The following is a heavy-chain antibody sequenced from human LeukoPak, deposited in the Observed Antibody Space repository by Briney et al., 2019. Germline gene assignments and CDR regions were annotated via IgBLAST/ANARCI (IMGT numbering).Heavy chain of an antibody. V-gene: IGHV3-53*01. J-gene: IGHJ4*02. D-gene: IGHD4-23*01. Sequence: GGSLRLSCAASGFTVSGNYMSWIRQGPGKGLEWVSLIYSDDTTLYADSVEGRFTISRDISKNTLYLQMSSLRAEDTAVYYCARRAGGYSHPYDYWGQGVLVTVSS. CDR2: IYSDDTT. CDR3: ARRAGGYSHPYDY. CDR1: GFTVSGNY.